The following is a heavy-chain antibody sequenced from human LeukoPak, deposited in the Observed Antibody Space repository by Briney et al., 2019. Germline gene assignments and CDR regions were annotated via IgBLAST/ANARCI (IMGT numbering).Heavy chain of an antibody. CDR1: GFSVSSNY. V-gene: IGHV3-66*01. Sequence: PGGSLRLSCVASGFSVSSNYMSWVRQVPGKGLEWVSVIYSDGSTYYADSVKGRFIISRDNSKNTLFLQMNSLRAEDTAVYYCARGSSDWYSYLDYWGQGTLVTASS. CDR3: ARGSSDWYSYLDY. J-gene: IGHJ4*02. CDR2: IYSDGST. D-gene: IGHD6-19*01.